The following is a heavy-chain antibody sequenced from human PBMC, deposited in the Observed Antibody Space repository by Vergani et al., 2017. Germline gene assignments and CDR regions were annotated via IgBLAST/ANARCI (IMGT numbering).Heavy chain of an antibody. Sequence: EVQLVESGGGLVQPGRSLRLSCAASGFTFSSYSMNWVRQAPGKGLEWVSSISSSSSYIYYADSVKGRFTISRDNDKNSLYLQMNSLRAEDTAVYYCARPIGARRRYYGMDVWGQGTTVTVSS. CDR3: ARPIGARRRYYGMDV. J-gene: IGHJ6*02. CDR1: GFTFSSYS. V-gene: IGHV3-21*01. CDR2: ISSSSSYI.